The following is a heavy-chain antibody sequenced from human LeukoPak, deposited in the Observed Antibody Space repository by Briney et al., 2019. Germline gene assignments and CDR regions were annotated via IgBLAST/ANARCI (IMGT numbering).Heavy chain of an antibody. Sequence: SVKVSCKASGGTFSSYAISWVRQAPGQGLEWMGGIIPTFGTANYAQKFQGRVTITTDESTSTAYMELSSLRSEDTAVYYCARGLQGGSTLDYWGQGTLVTVSS. CDR2: IIPTFGTA. J-gene: IGHJ4*02. CDR3: ARGLQGGSTLDY. V-gene: IGHV1-69*05. CDR1: GGTFSSYA. D-gene: IGHD5/OR15-5a*01.